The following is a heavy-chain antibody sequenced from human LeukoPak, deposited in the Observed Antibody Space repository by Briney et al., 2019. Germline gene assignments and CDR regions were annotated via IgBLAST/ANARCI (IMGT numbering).Heavy chain of an antibody. CDR1: GFTFSSYS. CDR2: ISSSSSTI. J-gene: IGHJ5*02. Sequence: GGSLRLSCAASGFTFSSYSMNWVRQAPGKGLEWVSYISSSSSTIYYADSVKGRFTISRDNAKNSLYLQMNSLRAEDTAVYYCARGIVVPAANWFDPWGQGTLVTVSS. V-gene: IGHV3-48*01. CDR3: ARGIVVPAANWFDP. D-gene: IGHD2-2*01.